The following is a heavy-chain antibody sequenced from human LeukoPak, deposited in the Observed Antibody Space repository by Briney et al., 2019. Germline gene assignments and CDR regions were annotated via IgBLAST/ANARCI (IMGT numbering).Heavy chain of an antibody. D-gene: IGHD3-22*01. CDR1: GFTFSSYS. CDR2: ISSSSSYI. Sequence: PGGSLRLSCAASGFTFSSYSMNWVRQAPGKGLEWVSSISSSSSYIYYADSVKGRFTISRDNAKNSLYLQMNSLRAEDTAVYYCARDCRYTRTYFYDSSGYYFDYWGQGTLVTVSS. J-gene: IGHJ4*02. V-gene: IGHV3-21*01. CDR3: ARDCRYTRTYFYDSSGYYFDY.